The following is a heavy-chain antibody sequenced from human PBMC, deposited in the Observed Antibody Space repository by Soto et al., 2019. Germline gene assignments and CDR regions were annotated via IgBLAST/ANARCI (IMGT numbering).Heavy chain of an antibody. D-gene: IGHD6-6*01. J-gene: IGHJ4*02. CDR1: GYTFTNYG. CDR2: ISADSGDT. V-gene: IGHV1-18*04. Sequence: QVPLVQSGPEVKKAGASVKVSCTPSGYTFTNYGVNWVRQAPGQGLEWMGWISADSGDTKYAQKFQGRVTMTTDTSTRTAYMELRSLRFDDSAVYYCARGGRYSSSSDLTYWGQGTLVTVSS. CDR3: ARGGRYSSSSDLTY.